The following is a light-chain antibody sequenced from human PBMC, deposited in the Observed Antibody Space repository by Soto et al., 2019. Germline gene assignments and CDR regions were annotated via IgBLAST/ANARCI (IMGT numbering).Light chain of an antibody. CDR1: DSNIGRNV. J-gene: IGLJ1*01. Sequence: VLTPPPSASGTPGQRVTISCSGSDSNIGRNVVYWYQQLPGTAPKLLVYRSDQRPSGVPDRFSGSKSDTSASLAISGLRPEDEADYYCAAWDDSLSGHYVFGTGTKVTVL. CDR2: RSD. CDR3: AAWDDSLSGHYV. V-gene: IGLV1-47*01.